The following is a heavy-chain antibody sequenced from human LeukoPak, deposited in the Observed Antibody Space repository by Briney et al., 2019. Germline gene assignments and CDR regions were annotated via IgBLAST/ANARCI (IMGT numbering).Heavy chain of an antibody. J-gene: IGHJ6*02. CDR3: ARVDEGGYYYYGMDV. D-gene: IGHD3-16*01. CDR1: AGSISSYY. Sequence: PSETLSLTCTVSAGSISSYYWSWIRKPPGKGLEWIGYIYSSGSTNYNPSLKSRVTISVDTSKNQFSLKLSSVTAADTAVYYCARVDEGGYYYYGMDVWGQGTTVTVSS. CDR2: IYSSGST. V-gene: IGHV4-59*01.